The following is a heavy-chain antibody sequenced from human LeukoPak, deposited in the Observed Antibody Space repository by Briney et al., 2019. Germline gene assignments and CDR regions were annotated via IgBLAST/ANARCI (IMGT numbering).Heavy chain of an antibody. J-gene: IGHJ6*03. Sequence: GGSLRLSCAASGFPFNNYGMHWVRQAPGKGLEWVAFIRYDGSETSYADSVKGRFTISRDNSKNTLYLQMNSLRAEDTAVYYCARDHKGYSYGYRRGYSDYYVDVWGKGTTVTVSS. D-gene: IGHD5-18*01. V-gene: IGHV3-30*02. CDR2: IRYDGSET. CDR3: ARDHKGYSYGYRRGYSDYYVDV. CDR1: GFPFNNYG.